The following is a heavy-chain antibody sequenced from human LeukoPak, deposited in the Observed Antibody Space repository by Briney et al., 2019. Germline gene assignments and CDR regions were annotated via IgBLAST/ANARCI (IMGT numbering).Heavy chain of an antibody. CDR3: ARAETYYYDSSGLWVMGYYFDY. J-gene: IGHJ4*02. V-gene: IGHV4-4*07. D-gene: IGHD3-22*01. CDR1: GGSISSYY. CDR2: IYTRGST. Sequence: SETLSLTCTVSGGSISSYYWSWIRQPAGKGLEWIGRIYTRGSTNYNPSLKSRVTMSVDTSKNQFSLKLSSVTAADTAVYYCARAETYYYDSSGLWVMGYYFDYWGQGTLVTVSS.